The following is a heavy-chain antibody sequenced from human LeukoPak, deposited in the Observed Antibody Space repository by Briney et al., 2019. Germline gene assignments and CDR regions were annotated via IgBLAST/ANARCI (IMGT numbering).Heavy chain of an antibody. CDR3: ARVSSSWRAEYFQH. D-gene: IGHD6-13*01. CDR1: GYTFTGYY. Sequence: GASVKVSCKASGYTFTGYYMHWVRQAPGQGLEWMAWLNPNSGDTDSAQKFQGRVTMTRDTSITTAYLELSSLRSDDTAVYYCARVSSSWRAEYFQHWGQGTLVTVSS. J-gene: IGHJ1*01. CDR2: LNPNSGDT. V-gene: IGHV1-2*02.